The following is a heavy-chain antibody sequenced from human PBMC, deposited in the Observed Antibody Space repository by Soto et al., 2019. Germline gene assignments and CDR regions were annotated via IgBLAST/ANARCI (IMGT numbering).Heavy chain of an antibody. V-gene: IGHV5-51*01. Sequence: PGESLKISCKGSGYSFTTYWIGWVRQMPGKGLEWMGIIYPGDSDTRYSPSFQGQVNISADKSISTAYLQWSSLKASDTAMYYCARHLSVSRVAEYCSWGQGTMVTVSS. CDR3: ARHLSVSRVAEYCS. D-gene: IGHD2-15*01. J-gene: IGHJ3*01. CDR1: GYSFTTYW. CDR2: IYPGDSDT.